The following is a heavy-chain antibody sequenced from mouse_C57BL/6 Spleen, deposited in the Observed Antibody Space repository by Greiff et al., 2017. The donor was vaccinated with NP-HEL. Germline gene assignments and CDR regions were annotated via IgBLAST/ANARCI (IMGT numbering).Heavy chain of an antibody. D-gene: IGHD2-4*01. CDR2: INPGSGGT. J-gene: IGHJ4*01. CDR1: GYAFTNYL. CDR3: ARWGYDYVDY. Sequence: VQLQQSGAELVRPGTSVKVSCKASGYAFTNYLIEWVKQRPGQGLEWIGVINPGSGGTNYNEKFKGKATLTADKSSSTAYMQLSSLTSEDSAVYFCARWGYDYVDYWGQGTSVTVSS. V-gene: IGHV1-54*01.